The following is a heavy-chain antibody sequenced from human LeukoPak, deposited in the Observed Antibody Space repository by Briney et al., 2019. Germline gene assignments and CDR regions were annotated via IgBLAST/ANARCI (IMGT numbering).Heavy chain of an antibody. V-gene: IGHV4-34*01. Sequence: SETLSLTCAVYGGSFSGYYWSWIRQPPGKGLEWIGEINHSGSTNYNPSLKSRVTISVDTSKNQFSLKLSSVTAADTAVYYCARNWELPPPFDYWGQGTLVAVSS. CDR2: INHSGST. D-gene: IGHD1-26*01. J-gene: IGHJ4*02. CDR3: ARNWELPPPFDY. CDR1: GGSFSGYY.